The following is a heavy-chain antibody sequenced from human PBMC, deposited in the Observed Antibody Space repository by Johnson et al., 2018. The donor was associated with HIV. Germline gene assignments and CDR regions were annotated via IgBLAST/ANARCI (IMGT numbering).Heavy chain of an antibody. CDR1: GFTFSTYG. J-gene: IGHJ3*02. V-gene: IGHV3-30*02. D-gene: IGHD1-1*01. CDR2: IRYDGSHK. CDR3: AKNPATVRDDAFDI. Sequence: QVQLMESGGGVVQPGESLRLSCAASGFTFSTYGMHWVRQTPGKGLEWVSFIRYDGSHKYYGDSVKGRFIISRDNSNNKLFLQMNSLRAEDTAVYYCAKNPATVRDDAFDIWGQGTMVTVSS.